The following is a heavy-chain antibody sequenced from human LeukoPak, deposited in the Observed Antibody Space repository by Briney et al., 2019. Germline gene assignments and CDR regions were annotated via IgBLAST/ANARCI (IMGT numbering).Heavy chain of an antibody. J-gene: IGHJ4*02. CDR3: ARVGAYYYDSSGYSPSSISDY. Sequence: SETLSLTCAVYGGSFSGYYWSWIRQPPGKGLEWIGEINHSGSTYYNPSLKSRVTISVDTSKNQFSLKLSSVTAADTAVYYCARVGAYYYDSSGYSPSSISDYWGQGTLVTVSS. D-gene: IGHD3-22*01. CDR2: INHSGST. CDR1: GGSFSGYY. V-gene: IGHV4-34*01.